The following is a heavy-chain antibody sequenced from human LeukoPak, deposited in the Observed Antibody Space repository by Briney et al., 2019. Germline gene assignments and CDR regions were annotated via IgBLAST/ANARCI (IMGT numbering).Heavy chain of an antibody. V-gene: IGHV4-39*01. D-gene: IGHD1-26*01. Sequence: PSETLSLTCSVSGVPISSRSYYWGWIRQPPGKGLEWIGSMYFSGTTYYNPSLKSRVTISVHTPENHLPLKLTSVTATDTAVYYCARHLRFGSSALPRGVFDIWGRGTVVSVSS. CDR1: GVPISSRSYY. CDR3: ARHLRFGSSALPRGVFDI. J-gene: IGHJ1*01. CDR2: MYFSGTT.